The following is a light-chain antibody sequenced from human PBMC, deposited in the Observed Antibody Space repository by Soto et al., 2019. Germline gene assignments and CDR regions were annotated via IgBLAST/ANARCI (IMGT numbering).Light chain of an antibody. CDR1: QTVNSN. CDR3: QQYNTWPRT. Sequence: EIVMTQSPATLSVSPGERATLSCRASQTVNSNLAWYQKKPGQAPRLLIYGASTRAPGIPARFSGSGSGTEFTLSISSLQSEDFAVYYCQQYNTWPRTFGQGTKVDIK. J-gene: IGKJ1*01. CDR2: GAS. V-gene: IGKV3D-15*01.